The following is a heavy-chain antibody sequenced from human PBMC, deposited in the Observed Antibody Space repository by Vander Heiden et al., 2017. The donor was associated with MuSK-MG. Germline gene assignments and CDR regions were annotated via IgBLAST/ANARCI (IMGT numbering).Heavy chain of an antibody. CDR2: IKQDGSAT. D-gene: IGHD6-19*01. V-gene: IGHV3-7*01. CDR1: GFTFSDYW. CDR3: ARESYNSGWFQH. J-gene: IGHJ1*01. Sequence: EVQLVESGGALVQPGGSLRLSCAASGFTFSDYWMSWVRQAPGKGLEWVANIKQDGSATYYVDSVKGRCSISRDNAKNSLYLQMNSLRAEDTAVYYCARESYNSGWFQHWGQGTLVTVSS.